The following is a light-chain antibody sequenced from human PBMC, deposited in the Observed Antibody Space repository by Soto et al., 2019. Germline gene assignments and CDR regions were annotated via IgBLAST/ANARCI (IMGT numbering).Light chain of an antibody. CDR1: SSDVGYYNL. J-gene: IGLJ3*02. Sequence: QSALAQPASVSGSPGQSITISCTGTSSDVGYYNLVSWYQQHPGKAPQLIIYEGTKRPSGVSNRFSGSKSGNTASLSISGLQAEDEADYYCCSYAGSTTWVFGGGTKLTVL. CDR2: EGT. V-gene: IGLV2-23*01. CDR3: CSYAGSTTWV.